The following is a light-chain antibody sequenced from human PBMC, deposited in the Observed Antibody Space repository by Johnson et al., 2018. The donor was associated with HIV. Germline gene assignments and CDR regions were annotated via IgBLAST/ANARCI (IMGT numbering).Light chain of an antibody. J-gene: IGLJ1*01. CDR3: GTWDSSLSGV. CDR2: DNN. Sequence: QSVLTQPPSVSAAPRQKVTISCSGSSSNIGNNYVSWYQQLPGTAPKLLIYDNNKRPSGIPDRFSGSKSGTSATLGITGLQTGDEADYYGGTWDSSLSGVCGTGTKVTVL. V-gene: IGLV1-51*01. CDR1: SSNIGNNY.